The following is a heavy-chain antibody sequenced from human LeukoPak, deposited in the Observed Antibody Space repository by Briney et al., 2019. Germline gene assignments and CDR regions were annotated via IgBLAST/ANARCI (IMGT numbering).Heavy chain of an antibody. CDR3: ARANFLYCSSSTCLFDY. D-gene: IGHD2-2*01. J-gene: IGHJ4*02. CDR2: TNPNDGDT. CDR1: GYTFTDYY. V-gene: IGHV1-2*02. Sequence: VXVSCKASGYTFTDYYMHWVRQAPGQGFEWMGXTNPNDGDTNYAQKFQGRVTITRDTSISTAHMEVSRLRSDDTAVYYCARANFLYCSSSTCLFDYWGQGTLVTVSS.